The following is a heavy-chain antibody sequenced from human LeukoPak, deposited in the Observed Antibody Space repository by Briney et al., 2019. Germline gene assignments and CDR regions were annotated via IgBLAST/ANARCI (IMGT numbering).Heavy chain of an antibody. J-gene: IGHJ4*02. V-gene: IGHV3-21*04. CDR1: GGSFSGYY. D-gene: IGHD6-13*01. Sequence: PSETLSLTCTVYGGSFSGYYWTWIRQPPGKGLEWVSSISTSSIYIYYADSVKGRFTISRDNAKNSLYLQMNSLRAEDTAVYYCARDRRPEIASRTFDYWGQGILVTVSS. CDR3: ARDRRPEIASRTFDY. CDR2: ISTSSIYI.